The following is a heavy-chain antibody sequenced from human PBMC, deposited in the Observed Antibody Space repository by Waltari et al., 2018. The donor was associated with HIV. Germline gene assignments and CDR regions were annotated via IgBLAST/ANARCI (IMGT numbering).Heavy chain of an antibody. Sequence: EVQLVESGGGLVQPGGSLRLSCAASGLTFSSSWITWVRQAPGKGLEWLANIKQDGSEKYYADSVKGRFTVSRDNNKKSLYLQMSSLRAEDTTVYYCARDLKDYDFWSPVDVWGQGTTVTVSS. CDR2: IKQDGSEK. J-gene: IGHJ6*02. V-gene: IGHV3-7*01. CDR3: ARDLKDYDFWSPVDV. CDR1: GLTFSSSW. D-gene: IGHD3-3*01.